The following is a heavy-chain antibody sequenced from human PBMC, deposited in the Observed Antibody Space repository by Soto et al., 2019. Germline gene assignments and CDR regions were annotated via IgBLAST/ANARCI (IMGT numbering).Heavy chain of an antibody. Sequence: QVQLVQSGAEVKKPGASVKVSCKASGYTVTSYYMHWVRQAPGQGLEWMGIINPSGGSTSNAQKFQGRVTMTRDTSTRTVYMELSSLRSEDTAVYYCARVAQTYYDFWSGPQDYWGQGTLVTVSS. CDR1: GYTVTSYY. D-gene: IGHD3-3*01. V-gene: IGHV1-46*01. CDR2: INPSGGST. CDR3: ARVAQTYYDFWSGPQDY. J-gene: IGHJ4*02.